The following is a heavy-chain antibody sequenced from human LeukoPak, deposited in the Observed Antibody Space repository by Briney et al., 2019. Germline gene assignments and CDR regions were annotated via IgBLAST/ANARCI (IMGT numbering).Heavy chain of an antibody. CDR2: INPNSGGT. D-gene: IGHD2-2*01. CDR3: ATSLIVVVPSN. CDR1: GYTFTCYY. V-gene: IGHV1-2*02. Sequence: ASVKVSCKASGYTFTCYYMHWVRQAPGQGLEWMGWINPNSGGTNYAQKFQGRVTMTRDTPISTAYMELSRLRSDDTAVYYCATSLIVVVPSNWGQGTLVTVSS. J-gene: IGHJ4*02.